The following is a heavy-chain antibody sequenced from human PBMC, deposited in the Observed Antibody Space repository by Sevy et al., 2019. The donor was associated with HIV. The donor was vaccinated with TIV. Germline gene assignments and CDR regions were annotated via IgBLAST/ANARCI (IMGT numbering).Heavy chain of an antibody. CDR3: ARTRPYFYYGMDV. J-gene: IGHJ6*02. CDR2: FYYSGST. Sequence: SETLSLTCTVSGDSISGYYWSWIRQPPGKGLEWIGYFYYSGSTNYNPSLKGQISISVDTSKNQVSLKLSSVTAADTAVYFCARTRPYFYYGMDVWGQGTPVTVSS. CDR1: GDSISGYY. V-gene: IGHV4-59*01. D-gene: IGHD6-6*01.